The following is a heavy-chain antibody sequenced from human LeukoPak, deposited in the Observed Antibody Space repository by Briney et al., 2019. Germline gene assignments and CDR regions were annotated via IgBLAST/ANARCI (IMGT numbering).Heavy chain of an antibody. V-gene: IGHV4-39*07. CDR3: ARDRLAAGYFDD. Sequence: SETLSLTCTVSGGSISSSSYYWGWIRQPPGKGLEWIGSIYYSGSTNYNPSLKSRVTISVDTSSNHFSLRLNSVTAADTAVYYCARDRLAAGYFDDWGRGTLVTVSS. D-gene: IGHD6-13*01. J-gene: IGHJ4*02. CDR2: IYYSGST. CDR1: GGSISSSSYY.